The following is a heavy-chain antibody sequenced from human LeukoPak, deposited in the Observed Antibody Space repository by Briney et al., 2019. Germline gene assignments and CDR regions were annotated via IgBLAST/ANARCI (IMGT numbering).Heavy chain of an antibody. CDR2: IKQDGSEK. V-gene: IGHV3-7*01. CDR3: ARDGPNTWLPND. Sequence: GGSLRLSCAASGFTFSNYWMTWVRQAPGKGLEWLANIKQDGSEKYYVDSVKGRFTISRDNAKNSLYLQMNSLGAEDTAVYYCARDGPNTWLPNDWGQGTLVTVSS. CDR1: GFTFSNYW. J-gene: IGHJ4*02. D-gene: IGHD6-19*01.